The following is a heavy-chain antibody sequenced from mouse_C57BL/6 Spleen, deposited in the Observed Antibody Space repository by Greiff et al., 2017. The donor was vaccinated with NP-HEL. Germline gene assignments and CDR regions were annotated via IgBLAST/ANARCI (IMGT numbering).Heavy chain of an antibody. D-gene: IGHD2-4*01. V-gene: IGHV3-6*01. CDR2: ISYDGSN. CDR1: GYSITSGYY. J-gene: IGHJ2*01. Sequence: DVQLQESGPGLVKPSQSLSLTCSVTGYSITSGYYWNWLRQFPGNKLEWMGYISYDGSNNYNPSLKNRISITRDTSKNQFFLKLNSVTTEDTATYYRARGTMITTVHFDYWGQGTTLTVSS. CDR3: ARGTMITTVHFDY.